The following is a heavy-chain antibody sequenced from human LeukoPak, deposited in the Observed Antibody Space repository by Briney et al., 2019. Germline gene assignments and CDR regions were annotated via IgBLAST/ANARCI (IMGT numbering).Heavy chain of an antibody. CDR3: ARAPHYSNYGPYYYGMDV. Sequence: GGSLRLSCAASGFTFSDYYMSWIRQAPGKGLEWVSYISSSSSYTNYADSVKGRFTISRDNAKNSLYLQMNSLRAEDSAVYYCARAPHYSNYGPYYYGMDVWGQGTTVTVSS. D-gene: IGHD4-11*01. J-gene: IGHJ6*02. V-gene: IGHV3-11*06. CDR2: ISSSSSYT. CDR1: GFTFSDYY.